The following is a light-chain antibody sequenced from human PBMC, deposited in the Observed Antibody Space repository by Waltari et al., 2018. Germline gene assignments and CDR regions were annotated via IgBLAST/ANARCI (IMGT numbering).Light chain of an antibody. CDR2: GAS. V-gene: IGKV3-20*01. Sequence: EIVLTQSPGTLSLSPGERATLSCRASQSISISYLAWYQQKPGQSPRLVIYGASSRATGIPDRFSGRVSGTDFTLTISRLEPEDFAVYYCQQYGASRLTFGGGTKVEIK. J-gene: IGKJ4*01. CDR3: QQYGASRLT. CDR1: QSISISY.